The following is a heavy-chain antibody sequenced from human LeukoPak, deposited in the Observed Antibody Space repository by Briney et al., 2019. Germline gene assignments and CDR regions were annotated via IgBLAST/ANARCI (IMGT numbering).Heavy chain of an antibody. D-gene: IGHD5-12*01. CDR3: ARGIRGYSGPPFY. CDR2: INHSGST. Sequence: SETLSLTCAVYGGSFSGYYWSWIRQPPGKGLEWIGGINHSGSTNYNPSLKSRVTISVDTSKNQFSLKLSSVTAADTAVYYCARGIRGYSGPPFYWGQGALVTVSS. CDR1: GGSFSGYY. J-gene: IGHJ4*02. V-gene: IGHV4-34*01.